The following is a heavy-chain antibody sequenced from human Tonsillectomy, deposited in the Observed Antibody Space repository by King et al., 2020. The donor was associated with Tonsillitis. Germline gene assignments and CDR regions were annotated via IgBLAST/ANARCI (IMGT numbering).Heavy chain of an antibody. CDR1: GFTFSNAW. D-gene: IGHD2-2*01. V-gene: IGHV3-15*01. Sequence: VQLVESGGGLVKPGGSLRLSCAASGFTFSNAWMSWVRQAPGKGLEWVGRIKSKTDGGTTDYAAPVKGRFTISRDDSKNTLYLQMNSLKTEDTAVYYCPTQLFPYCSSTSCYSGPYEFDPWGQGTLVTVSS. CDR3: PTQLFPYCSSTSCYSGPYEFDP. CDR2: IKSKTDGGTT. J-gene: IGHJ5*02.